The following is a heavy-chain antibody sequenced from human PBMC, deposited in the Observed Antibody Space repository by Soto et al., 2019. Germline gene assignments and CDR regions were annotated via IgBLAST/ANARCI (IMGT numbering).Heavy chain of an antibody. D-gene: IGHD3-16*02. Sequence: PGGSLRLSCADSGFILRNYWMSWVRQAPGMGLQWVASIKEDGSEKYYVDPVKGRFTISRENAMNSLYLQMNSLRAEDTAVYYCARYRSLDPWGQGILVTVSS. CDR1: GFILRNYW. CDR2: IKEDGSEK. J-gene: IGHJ5*02. V-gene: IGHV3-7*03. CDR3: ARYRSLDP.